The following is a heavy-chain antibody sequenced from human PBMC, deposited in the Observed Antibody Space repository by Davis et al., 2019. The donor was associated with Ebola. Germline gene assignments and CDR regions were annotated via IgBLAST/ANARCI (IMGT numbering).Heavy chain of an antibody. CDR2: ISDYYGTT. CDR3: ARDKRFHSTSSRIGMDV. V-gene: IGHV1-18*04. D-gene: IGHD2/OR15-2a*01. J-gene: IGHJ6*02. Sequence: AASVKVSCKASDFSFSDYGIGWVRQAPGLGLEWMGWISDYYGTTSYAENLQDRFSMTMDTSTSTAYMELRSLTPDDTAVYYCARDKRFHSTSSRIGMDVWGQGTTVTVSS. CDR1: DFSFSDYG.